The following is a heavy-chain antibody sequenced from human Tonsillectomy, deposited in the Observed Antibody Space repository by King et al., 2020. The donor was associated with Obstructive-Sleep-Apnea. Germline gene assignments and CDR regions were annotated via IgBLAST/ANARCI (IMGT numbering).Heavy chain of an antibody. D-gene: IGHD3-16*01. J-gene: IGHJ6*02. Sequence: VQLVESGGGVVQPGRSLRLSCAASGFTFSSYGMHWVRQAPGKGLEWVALISYDGSDKYYAESVKGRFTIARDNSKNTLYLQVNSLRAEDTAVYYCAKLGEWGPYQYGMDVWGQGTTVTVSS. CDR1: GFTFSSYG. V-gene: IGHV3-30*18. CDR2: ISYDGSDK. CDR3: AKLGEWGPYQYGMDV.